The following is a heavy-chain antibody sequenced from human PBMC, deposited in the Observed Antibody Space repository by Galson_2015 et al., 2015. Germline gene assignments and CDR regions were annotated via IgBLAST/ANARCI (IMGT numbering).Heavy chain of an antibody. J-gene: IGHJ4*02. Sequence: SLRLSCAASGFTVSTNYMTWVRQAPGKGLEWLSIIYSGGSTYYADSVKGRFAISRDNSKNTLDLQMNSLRVEDTAVYYCATVTKPLRYFDSWGQGTLVTVSS. CDR1: GFTVSTNY. CDR3: ATVTKPLRYFDS. CDR2: IYSGGST. V-gene: IGHV3-53*01. D-gene: IGHD3-9*01.